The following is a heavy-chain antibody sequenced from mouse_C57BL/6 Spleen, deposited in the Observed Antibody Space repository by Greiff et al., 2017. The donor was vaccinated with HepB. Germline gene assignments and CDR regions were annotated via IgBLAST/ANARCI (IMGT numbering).Heavy chain of an antibody. D-gene: IGHD2-5*01. V-gene: IGHV5-6*01. CDR3: ARFYSNPYYYAMDY. Sequence: EVQRVESGGDLVKPGGSLKLSCAASGFTFSSYGMSWVRQTPDKRLEWVATISSGGSYTYYPDSVKGRFTISRDNAKNTLYLQMSSLKSEDTAMYYCARFYSNPYYYAMDYLGQGTSVTVSS. CDR2: ISSGGSYT. CDR1: GFTFSSYG. J-gene: IGHJ4*01.